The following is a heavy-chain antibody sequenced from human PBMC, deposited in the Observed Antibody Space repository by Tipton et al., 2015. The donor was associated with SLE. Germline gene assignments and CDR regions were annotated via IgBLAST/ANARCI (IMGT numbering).Heavy chain of an antibody. CDR1: GGSISSSSYY. D-gene: IGHD6-19*01. J-gene: IGHJ4*02. CDR3: ARGLDSSGWYGVYFDY. V-gene: IGHV4-39*07. CDR2: IYYSGST. Sequence: TLXLTCTVSGGSISSSSYYWGWIRQPPGKGLEWIGTIYYSGSTYYNPSLKSRVTLSVDTSKNQFSLKLSSMTAADTAVYYCARGLDSSGWYGVYFDYWGQGTLVTVSS.